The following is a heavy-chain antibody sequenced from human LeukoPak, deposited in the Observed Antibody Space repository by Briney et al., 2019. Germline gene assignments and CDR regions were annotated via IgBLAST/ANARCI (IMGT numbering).Heavy chain of an antibody. CDR2: INPNSGGT. CDR3: ARSGSSRDWSDP. J-gene: IGHJ5*02. D-gene: IGHD6-6*01. Sequence: ASVKVSCKASGYTFTGYYMHWVRQAPGQGLEWMGWINPNSGGTNYAQKFQGRVTMTRDTSISTAYMELSRLRSDDTAVYYCARSGSSRDWSDPWGQETLVTVSS. CDR1: GYTFTGYY. V-gene: IGHV1-2*02.